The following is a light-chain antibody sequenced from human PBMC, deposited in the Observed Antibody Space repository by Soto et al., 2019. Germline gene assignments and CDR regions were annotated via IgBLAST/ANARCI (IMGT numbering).Light chain of an antibody. V-gene: IGKV1-5*03. CDR3: QQYSGHYT. J-gene: IGKJ2*01. CDR2: KAS. CDR1: QGNRWW. Sequence: QINQSSFALVCFCGDQIHITFRARQGNRWWLGWYQQKPGKAPKLLIYKASSLEGGVPSRFSGSGSGTEFTLTISSLQPDDVATYYCQQYSGHYTFGQGTKLEI.